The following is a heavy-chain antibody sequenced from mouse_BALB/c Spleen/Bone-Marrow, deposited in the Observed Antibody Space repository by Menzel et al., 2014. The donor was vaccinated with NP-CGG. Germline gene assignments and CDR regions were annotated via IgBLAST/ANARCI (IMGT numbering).Heavy chain of an antibody. CDR2: INPNNGGT. CDR3: ARSYGYERSWFAY. J-gene: IGHJ3*01. CDR1: GYTFTEYT. D-gene: IGHD2-2*01. V-gene: IGHV1-18*01. Sequence: VQLQQPGPEVVKPGASVKISCKTSGYTFTEYTMHWVKQSHGKSLEWIGGINPNNGGTTYNQKFKGKATLTVDKSSSTAYMELRSLTSEDSAVYYCARSYGYERSWFAYWVQGTLVTVSA.